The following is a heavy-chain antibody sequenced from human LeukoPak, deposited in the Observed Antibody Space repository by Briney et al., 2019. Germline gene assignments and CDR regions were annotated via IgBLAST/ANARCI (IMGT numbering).Heavy chain of an antibody. CDR1: GGSISRYF. CDR3: ARGDTWDFDY. V-gene: IGHV4-4*07. J-gene: IGHJ4*02. Sequence: SETLSLTCTVSGGSISRYFWSWIRQPAGKGLEWIGRIYISGSTNYNPSLKSRVTMSLDTSKNQFSLKLSSVTAVDTAVYYCARGDTWDFDYWGQGTLVTVSS. D-gene: IGHD1-26*01. CDR2: IYISGST.